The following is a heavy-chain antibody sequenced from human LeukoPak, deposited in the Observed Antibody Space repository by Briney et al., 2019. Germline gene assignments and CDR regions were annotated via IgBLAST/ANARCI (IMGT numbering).Heavy chain of an antibody. CDR2: IYTSGST. J-gene: IGHJ3*02. V-gene: IGHV4-61*02. CDR1: GGSISSGGYY. Sequence: SATLSLTCTVSGGSISSGGYYWSWIRQSAGQGLEWIGRIYTSGSTNYNPSLKSRVTISVDTSKNQFSLKLSSVTAADTAVYYCARDALGYDAFDIWGQGTMVTVSS. D-gene: IGHD5-12*01. CDR3: ARDALGYDAFDI.